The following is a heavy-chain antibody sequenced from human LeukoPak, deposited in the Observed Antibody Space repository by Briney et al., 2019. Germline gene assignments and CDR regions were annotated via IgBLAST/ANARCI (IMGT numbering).Heavy chain of an antibody. CDR3: ARESRAAIDY. V-gene: IGHV3-21*01. J-gene: IGHJ4*02. D-gene: IGHD2-15*01. Sequence: PGGSLRLSCGASGFSFTDYTFNWVRQAPGKGLQWVSSISTSSTLIYYADSVKGRFTVPRDNAKSSLYLQMNSLRVDDTAVYYCARESRAAIDYWGQGTLVTVSS. CDR1: GFSFTDYT. CDR2: ISTSSTLI.